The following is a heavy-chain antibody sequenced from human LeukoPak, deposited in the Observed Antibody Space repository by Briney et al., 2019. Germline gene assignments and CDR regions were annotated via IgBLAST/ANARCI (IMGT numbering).Heavy chain of an antibody. D-gene: IGHD6-13*01. CDR2: IHQNGGTE. V-gene: IGHV3-7*03. Sequence: RGSLRLSCAASGFTVSSYWMSWVRQAPGEGLEWVACIHQNGGTEYYVDSVKGRFAISRDNTKNSLYLQMSSLTVEDTAVYYCARDLSSRDAYWGQGTLVTVSS. CDR3: ARDLSSRDAY. J-gene: IGHJ4*02. CDR1: GFTVSSYW.